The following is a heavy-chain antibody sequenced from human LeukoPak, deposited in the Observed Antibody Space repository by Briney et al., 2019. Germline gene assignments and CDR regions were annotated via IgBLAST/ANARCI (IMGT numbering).Heavy chain of an antibody. J-gene: IGHJ3*02. CDR2: ISYDGSNK. CDR1: GFSFRNYW. V-gene: IGHV3-30*18. Sequence: GGSLRLSCAASGFSFRNYWMGWVRQAPGKGLEWVAVISYDGSNKYYADSVKGRFTISRDNSKNTLYLQMNSLRAEDTAVYYCAKGAFDIWGQGTMVTVSS. CDR3: AKGAFDI.